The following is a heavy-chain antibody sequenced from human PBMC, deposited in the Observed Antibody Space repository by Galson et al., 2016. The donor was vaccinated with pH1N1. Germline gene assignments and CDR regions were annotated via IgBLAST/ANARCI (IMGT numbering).Heavy chain of an antibody. J-gene: IGHJ6*03. CDR3: AKSVAARPPYMDV. D-gene: IGHD6-6*01. Sequence: TLSLTCTVSGGSISSGSFYWSWFRQPAGKGLEWIGYIYTTGSTNYNPSLKSRVTISVDTSTNQLSLKLRSVTAADTAVYYCAKSVAARPPYMDVWGKGTTVTVSS. V-gene: IGHV4-61*09. CDR1: GGSISSGSFY. CDR2: IYTTGST.